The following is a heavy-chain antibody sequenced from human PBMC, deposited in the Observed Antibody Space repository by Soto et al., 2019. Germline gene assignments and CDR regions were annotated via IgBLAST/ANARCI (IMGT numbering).Heavy chain of an antibody. D-gene: IGHD6-13*01. CDR2: MSYDGSNE. Sequence: HPGGSLRLSCAASGFTFSHYAMHWVRQAPGKGLEWAALMSYDGSNEYYADSVKGRFTISLKLNSVIAADTAVYYCARYSSSWSKYLQYWGRGTLVTVSS. CDR1: GFTFSHYA. J-gene: IGHJ1*01. V-gene: IGHV3-30*03. CDR3: YLQY.